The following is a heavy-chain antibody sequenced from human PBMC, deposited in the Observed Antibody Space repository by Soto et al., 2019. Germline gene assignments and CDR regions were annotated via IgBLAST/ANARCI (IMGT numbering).Heavy chain of an antibody. CDR2: ISAYNGNT. CDR1: GYIFSSFY. J-gene: IGHJ4*02. D-gene: IGHD6-19*01. V-gene: IGHV1-18*01. Sequence: ASVKVSCKASGYIFSSFYISWVRQAPGQGLEWMGWISAYNGNTNYAQKVQGRVTMTTDTSTSTAYMELRSLRSDDTAVYYCARDQRITVAGTGDYWGQGTLVTVSS. CDR3: ARDQRITVAGTGDY.